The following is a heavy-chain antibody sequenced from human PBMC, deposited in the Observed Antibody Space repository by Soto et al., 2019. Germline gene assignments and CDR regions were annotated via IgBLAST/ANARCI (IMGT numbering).Heavy chain of an antibody. CDR2: IIPIFGTA. V-gene: IGHV1-69*06. J-gene: IGHJ6*02. D-gene: IGHD2-2*02. CDR1: GGTFSSYA. CDR3: ARDGKCSSTSCYTYYYYGMDV. Sequence: SVNVSCKASGGTFSSYAISWVRQAPGQGLEWMGGIIPIFGTANYAQKFQGRVTITADKSTSTAYMELSSLRSEDKAVYYCARDGKCSSTSCYTYYYYGMDVWGQATTVTVSS.